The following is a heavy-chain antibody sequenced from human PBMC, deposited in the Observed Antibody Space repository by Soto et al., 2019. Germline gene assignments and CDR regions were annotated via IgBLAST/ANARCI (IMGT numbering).Heavy chain of an antibody. Sequence: SETLSLTCTVSGGSISSYYWNWIRQPPGKGLEWIGYIYYSGSTKYNPSLKSRVTISVDTSKNQFSLKLSSVTAADTAVYYCARDRLANWFDPWGQGTLVTVS. CDR2: IYYSGST. D-gene: IGHD3-9*01. V-gene: IGHV4-59*01. CDR1: GGSISSYY. J-gene: IGHJ5*02. CDR3: ARDRLANWFDP.